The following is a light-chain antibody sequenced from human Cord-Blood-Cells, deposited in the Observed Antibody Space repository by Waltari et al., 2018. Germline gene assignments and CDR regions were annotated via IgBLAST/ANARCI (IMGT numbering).Light chain of an antibody. CDR2: EVS. CDR3: SSYAGSNNYWV. V-gene: IGLV2-8*01. Sequence: QSALTQPPPASGSPGQSVTISCTGPSSDVGGSNYVSWYQQHPGKAPKLMIYEVSKRSSGVPDRFSGSKSGNTASLTVSGLQAEDEADYYCSSYAGSNNYWVFGGGTKLTVL. CDR1: SSDVGGSNY. J-gene: IGLJ3*02.